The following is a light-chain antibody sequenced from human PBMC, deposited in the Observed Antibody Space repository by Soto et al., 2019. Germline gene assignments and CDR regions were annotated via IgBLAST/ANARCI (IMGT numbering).Light chain of an antibody. J-gene: IGKJ1*01. CDR3: QQYGSSGT. CDR2: GAS. V-gene: IGKV3-20*01. Sequence: IVLTQSPGTLSLSPGESATISCRASQSVSNNYLAWYQQKPGQAPRLRIYGASNRATGIPDRLSGSGSGTDFTLTISRLEPEDFAVYYCQQYGSSGTFGQGTKVDIK. CDR1: QSVSNNY.